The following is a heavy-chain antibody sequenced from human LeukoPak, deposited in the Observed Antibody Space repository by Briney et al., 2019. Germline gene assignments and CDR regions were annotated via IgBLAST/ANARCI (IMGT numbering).Heavy chain of an antibody. CDR3: AKTTGYFYFDSGTYPDH. Sequence: GGSLRLSCAAPGFTFSRFAMTWLRQAPGNGLEWVSTITASGSSTYYTDSVKGRFTISRDNSKNTLYLQMNSLRADDTAVYYCAKTTGYFYFDSGTYPDHWGQGTLVTVSS. J-gene: IGHJ4*02. CDR2: ITASGSST. V-gene: IGHV3-23*01. CDR1: GFTFSRFA. D-gene: IGHD3-10*01.